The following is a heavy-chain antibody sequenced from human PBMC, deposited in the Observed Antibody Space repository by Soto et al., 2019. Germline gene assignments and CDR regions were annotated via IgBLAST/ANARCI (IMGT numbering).Heavy chain of an antibody. J-gene: IGHJ4*02. D-gene: IGHD4-17*01. Sequence: VQLMQSGAEVKQPGSSVKVSCKASGGTFSSHSINWVRQAPGQGLEWMGGIITLFGTANYAQNFQGRVTITAAQSTSTAYMELSSLRSDDTAVYYCAREVGYGEFSEALLDWGQGTLVTVSS. V-gene: IGHV1-69*01. CDR1: GGTFSSHS. CDR2: IITLFGTA. CDR3: AREVGYGEFSEALLD.